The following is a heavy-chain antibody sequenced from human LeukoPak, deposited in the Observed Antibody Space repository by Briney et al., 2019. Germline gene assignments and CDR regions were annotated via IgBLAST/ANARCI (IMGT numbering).Heavy chain of an antibody. Sequence: GGSLRLSCAASGFTFSSCAMSRVRQAPGKGLEWVSTIIDSGNSIYYADSVKGRFTISRDNAKNSLYLQMNSLRAEDTAVYYCARGAAVAARYAMDVWGQGTTVTVSS. D-gene: IGHD6-19*01. CDR1: GFTFSSCA. V-gene: IGHV3-23*01. J-gene: IGHJ6*02. CDR3: ARGAAVAARYAMDV. CDR2: IIDSGNSI.